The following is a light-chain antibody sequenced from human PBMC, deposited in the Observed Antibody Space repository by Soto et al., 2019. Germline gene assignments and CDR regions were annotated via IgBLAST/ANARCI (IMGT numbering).Light chain of an antibody. J-gene: IGKJ4*01. CDR3: QQSYSVPLT. CDR2: AAS. V-gene: IGKV1-39*01. Sequence: DIQMTQSPSSLSASVGDRVTITCRASQSISGYLNWYQQKPGKAPQLLIYAASSLQSGVPSRFSGSGSGTDFTLTISSLQPEDFATYYCQQSYSVPLTFGGGTKVEIK. CDR1: QSISGY.